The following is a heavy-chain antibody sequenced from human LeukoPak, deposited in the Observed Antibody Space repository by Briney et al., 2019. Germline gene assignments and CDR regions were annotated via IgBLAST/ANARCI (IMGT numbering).Heavy chain of an antibody. V-gene: IGHV1-24*01. Sequence: ASVKVSCKVSGYTLTELSMHWVRQAPGKGLEWMGGFDPEDGETIYGQKFQGRVTMTEDTSTDTAYMELSSLRSEDTAVYYCARAELGITFGGVIVINWFDPWGQGTPVTVSS. CDR2: FDPEDGET. J-gene: IGHJ5*02. CDR3: ARAELGITFGGVIVINWFDP. CDR1: GYTLTELS. D-gene: IGHD3-16*02.